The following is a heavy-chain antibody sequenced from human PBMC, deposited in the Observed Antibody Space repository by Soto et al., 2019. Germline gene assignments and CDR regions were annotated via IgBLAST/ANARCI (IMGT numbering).Heavy chain of an antibody. J-gene: IGHJ6*02. Sequence: RASVKVSCKASGGTFSSYAISWVRQAPGQGLEWMGGIIPIFGTANYAQKFQGRVTITADKSTSTAYMELSSLRSEDTAVYYCASSIKNIVVVVAATRSYYYGMDVWGQGTTVTVSS. CDR1: GGTFSSYA. CDR3: ASSIKNIVVVVAATRSYYYGMDV. D-gene: IGHD2-15*01. CDR2: IIPIFGTA. V-gene: IGHV1-69*06.